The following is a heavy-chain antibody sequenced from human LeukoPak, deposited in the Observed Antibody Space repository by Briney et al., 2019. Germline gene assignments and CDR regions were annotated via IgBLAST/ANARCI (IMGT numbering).Heavy chain of an antibody. CDR2: ISYDGSNK. J-gene: IGHJ1*01. CDR3: AKDPSEYQLLTAEYFQH. CDR1: VFTFSIFD. V-gene: IGHV3-30*18. D-gene: IGHD2-2*01. Sequence: GGSLRLSSADSVFTFSIFDMHWVRQAPGKGLEWVAVISYDGSNKYYADSVKGRFTISRDNSKNTLYLQMNSLRAEDTAVYYCAKDPSEYQLLTAEYFQHWGQGTLVTVSS.